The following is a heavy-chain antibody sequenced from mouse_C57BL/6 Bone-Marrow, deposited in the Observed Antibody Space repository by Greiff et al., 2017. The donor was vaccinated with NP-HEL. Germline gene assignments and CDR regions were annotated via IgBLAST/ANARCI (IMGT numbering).Heavy chain of an antibody. D-gene: IGHD1-1*01. Sequence: QVQLQQPGAELVKPGASVKMSCKASGYTFTSYWLTWVKQRPGQGLEWIGDIYPGSGSTNYNEKFKSKATLTVDTSSSTAYMQLSSLTSEDSAVYYCARGDYYGSSLWFAYWGQGTLVTVSA. CDR2: IYPGSGST. CDR1: GYTFTSYW. CDR3: ARGDYYGSSLWFAY. J-gene: IGHJ3*01. V-gene: IGHV1-55*01.